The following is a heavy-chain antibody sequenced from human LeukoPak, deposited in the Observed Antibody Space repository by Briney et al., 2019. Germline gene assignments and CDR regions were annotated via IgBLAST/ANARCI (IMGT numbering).Heavy chain of an antibody. Sequence: GGSLRLSCAASGFTFSSYWMHWVRQAPGKGLVWVSRINSDGSSTSYADSVKGRFTISRDNAKNMLYLQMSSLRAEDTAVYYCTRGAHSSGPFDPWGQGTLVTVSS. J-gene: IGHJ5*02. CDR3: TRGAHSSGPFDP. CDR1: GFTFSSYW. D-gene: IGHD6-19*01. CDR2: INSDGSST. V-gene: IGHV3-74*01.